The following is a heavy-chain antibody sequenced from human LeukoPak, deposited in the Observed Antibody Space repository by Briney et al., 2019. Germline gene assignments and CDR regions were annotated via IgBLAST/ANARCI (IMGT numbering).Heavy chain of an antibody. CDR2: ISYDGSNK. D-gene: IGHD2-15*01. J-gene: IGHJ4*02. CDR3: ARSSRRYCSGGSCYAPADY. CDR1: GFTFSSYA. Sequence: PGGSLRLSCAASGFTFSSYAMYWVRQAPGKGLEWVAVISYDGSNKYYADSVKGRFTISRDNSKNTLYLQMNSLRAEDTAVYYCARSSRRYCSGGSCYAPADYWGQGTLVTVSS. V-gene: IGHV3-30-3*01.